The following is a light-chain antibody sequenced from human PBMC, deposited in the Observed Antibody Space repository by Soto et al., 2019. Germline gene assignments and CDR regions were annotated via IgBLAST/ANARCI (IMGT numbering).Light chain of an antibody. CDR3: QQYYSNPELT. CDR2: WAS. Sequence: DIVMTQSPDSLAVSLGARATINCKSSQRVLYSSNNKNYLAWYQQKPGQPPKLLIYWASTRESGVPDRFSGSGSGTDFTLTISSLQAEDVAVYYCQQYYSNPELTFGGGTKVDI. CDR1: QRVLYSSNNKNY. V-gene: IGKV4-1*01. J-gene: IGKJ4*01.